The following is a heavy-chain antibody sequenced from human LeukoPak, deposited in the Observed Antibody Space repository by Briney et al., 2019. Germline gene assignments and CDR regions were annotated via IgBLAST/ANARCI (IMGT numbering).Heavy chain of an antibody. V-gene: IGHV1-46*01. CDR3: ARDLCGGDCYSEDVFDI. CDR1: GYTFTSYY. Sequence: ASVKVSCKASGYTFTSYYIHWVRQAPGQGLEWMGMINPSGDSTSYAQKFQGRLTMTRDTSTTTVYMELSSLRFEDTAVYYCARDLCGGDCYSEDVFDIWGQGAMVTVSS. CDR2: INPSGDST. J-gene: IGHJ3*02. D-gene: IGHD2-21*02.